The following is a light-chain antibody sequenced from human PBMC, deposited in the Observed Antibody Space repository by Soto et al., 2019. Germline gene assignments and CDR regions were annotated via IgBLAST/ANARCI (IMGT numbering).Light chain of an antibody. CDR2: GNT. J-gene: IGLJ1*01. Sequence: QSVLTQPPSVSGALGQRVTISCTGITSNIGAGYDVHWYQLLPGRAPKLLIYGNTNRPSGVPDRFSGSKSATSASLAITGLQAEDEAIYYCQSYDNTLSGPIYVFGTGTQVTVL. CDR3: QSYDNTLSGPIYV. CDR1: TSNIGAGYD. V-gene: IGLV1-40*01.